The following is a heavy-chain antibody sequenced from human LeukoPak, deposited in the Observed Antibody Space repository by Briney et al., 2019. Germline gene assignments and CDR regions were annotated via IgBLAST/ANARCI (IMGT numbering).Heavy chain of an antibody. Sequence: GGSLRLSCAASGFTFSIFSMNWVRQAPGKGLEWVSSISNIGSYIYYADSLRGRFTIPRDNDKNSLYLQMNSLRAEDTAVYYCAKTLYGDYGIDYWGQGTLVTVSS. D-gene: IGHD4-17*01. J-gene: IGHJ4*02. V-gene: IGHV3-21*01. CDR3: AKTLYGDYGIDY. CDR1: GFTFSIFS. CDR2: ISNIGSYI.